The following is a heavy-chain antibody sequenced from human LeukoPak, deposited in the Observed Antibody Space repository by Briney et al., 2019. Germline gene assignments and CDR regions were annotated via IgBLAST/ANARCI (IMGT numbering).Heavy chain of an antibody. J-gene: IGHJ3*02. CDR2: ISSSSSTI. V-gene: IGHV3-48*01. CDR1: GFTFSSYS. Sequence: GGSLRLSCAASGFTFSSYSMNWVRQAPGKGLEWVSYISSSSSTIYYADSVKGRFTISRDNAKNSLYLQMNSLRAEDTAVYYCARSKRGRYFDWLTDAFDIWGQGTMVTVSS. CDR3: ARSKRGRYFDWLTDAFDI. D-gene: IGHD3-9*01.